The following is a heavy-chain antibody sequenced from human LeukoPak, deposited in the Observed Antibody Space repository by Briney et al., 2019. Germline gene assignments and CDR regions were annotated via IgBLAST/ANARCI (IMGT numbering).Heavy chain of an antibody. CDR3: ARGRGPLLWFGESNYYYYGMDV. CDR1: GYTFTGYY. J-gene: IGHJ6*02. Sequence: ASVKVSCKASGYTFTGYYMHWVRQAPGQGLEWMGWINPNSGGTNYAQKFQGRVTMTRDTSISTAYMELSRLRSDDTAVYCCARGRGPLLWFGESNYYYYGMDVWGQGTTVTVSS. V-gene: IGHV1-2*02. CDR2: INPNSGGT. D-gene: IGHD3-10*01.